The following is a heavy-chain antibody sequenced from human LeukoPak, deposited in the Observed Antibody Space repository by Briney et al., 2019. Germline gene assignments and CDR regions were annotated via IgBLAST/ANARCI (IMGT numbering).Heavy chain of an antibody. V-gene: IGHV3-23*01. Sequence: GSLRLSCAASGFTFSSYAMSWVRQAPGKGLEWVSGISNSGGNTYYADSVKGRFTISRDNSKNTLYLRMTSLRTDDTAVYYCAKALDSYDFWSGYHPFDYWGQGTLVTVSS. J-gene: IGHJ4*02. CDR2: ISNSGGNT. D-gene: IGHD3-3*01. CDR3: AKALDSYDFWSGYHPFDY. CDR1: GFTFSSYA.